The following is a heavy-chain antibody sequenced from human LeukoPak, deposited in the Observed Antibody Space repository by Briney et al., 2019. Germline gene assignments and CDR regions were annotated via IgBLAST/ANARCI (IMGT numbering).Heavy chain of an antibody. CDR1: GGSISSSSYF. CDR2: IYYSGST. Sequence: PSETPSLTCTVSGGSISSSSYFWGWIRQPPGKGLEWIGSIYYSGSTYYNPSLKSRVTIFVDTSKNQFSLKLSSVTAPDTAVYYCARRGSSSWNYYYYYYMDVWGKGTTVTVSS. CDR3: ARRGSSSWNYYYYYYMDV. J-gene: IGHJ6*03. V-gene: IGHV4-39*01. D-gene: IGHD6-13*01.